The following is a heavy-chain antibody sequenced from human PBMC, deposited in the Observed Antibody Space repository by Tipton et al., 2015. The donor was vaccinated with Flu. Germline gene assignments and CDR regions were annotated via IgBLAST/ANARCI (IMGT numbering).Heavy chain of an antibody. CDR3: ARIAFFYSNGMDV. CDR2: IKQDGSEK. J-gene: IGHJ6*02. CDR1: GFTSSLYW. V-gene: IGHV3-7*01. D-gene: IGHD6-13*01. Sequence: QLVQSGGGLVQPGGSRRLSCAASGFTSSLYWMTWVRQAPGKGLEWVANIKQDGSEKYYLDSVKGRFTISRDNAKNSLYLQMNNLRAEDTAVYYCARIAFFYSNGMDVWGQGTTLSVSS.